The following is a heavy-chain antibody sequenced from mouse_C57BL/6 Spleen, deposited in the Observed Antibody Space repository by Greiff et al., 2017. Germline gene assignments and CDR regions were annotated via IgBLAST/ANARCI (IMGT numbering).Heavy chain of an antibody. CDR2: ISDGGSYT. V-gene: IGHV5-4*01. Sequence: EVQLVESGGGLVKPGGSLKLSCAASGFTFSSYAMSWVRQTPEKRLEWVATISDGGSYTYYPDNVKGRFTISRDNAKNNLYLQMSHLKSEDTAMYYCAREYSNYVFFDYWGQGTTLTVSS. J-gene: IGHJ2*01. CDR3: AREYSNYVFFDY. D-gene: IGHD2-5*01. CDR1: GFTFSSYA.